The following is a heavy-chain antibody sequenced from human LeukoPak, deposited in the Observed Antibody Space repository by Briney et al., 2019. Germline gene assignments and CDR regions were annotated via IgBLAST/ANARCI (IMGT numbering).Heavy chain of an antibody. CDR1: GFTFSSYG. J-gene: IGHJ5*02. V-gene: IGHV3-30*02. D-gene: IGHD2-2*02. CDR3: AKSNCSSTSCYTNWFDP. Sequence: GGSLRLSCAASGFTFSSYGMHWVRQAPGKGLEWVAFIRYDGSNEYYADSVKGRFTISRDNSKNTLYLQMNSLRAEDTAVYYCAKSNCSSTSCYTNWFDPWGQGTLVTVSS. CDR2: IRYDGSNE.